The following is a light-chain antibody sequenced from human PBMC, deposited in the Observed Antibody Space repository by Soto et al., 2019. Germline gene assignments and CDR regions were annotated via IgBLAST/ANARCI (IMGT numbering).Light chain of an antibody. Sequence: QSVLTQPPSVSAAPGQKVTISCSGSSSNIGNNYVSWYQQLPGAAPKLLIFDDDRRPPGIPGRFSGSKSGTSATLGITGLQTGDEADYFCGTRDNSLSFWVFGGGTKLTVL. CDR2: DDD. J-gene: IGLJ3*02. CDR1: SSNIGNNY. V-gene: IGLV1-51*01. CDR3: GTRDNSLSFWV.